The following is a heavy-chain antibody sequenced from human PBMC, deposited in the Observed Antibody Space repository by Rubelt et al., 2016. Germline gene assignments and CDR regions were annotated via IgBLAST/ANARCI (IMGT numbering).Heavy chain of an antibody. CDR2: IYYSGST. J-gene: IGHJ4*02. Sequence: QVQLQESGPGLVKPSQTLSLTCTVSGGSISSSSYYWGWIRQPPGKGLEWIGSIYYSGSTYYNPSLKGRVTISVDTSKNQFSLKLSSLTAADTAVYYCARHVDDVVVPAARHYFDYWGQGTLVTVSS. CDR3: ARHVDDVVVPAARHYFDY. CDR1: GGSISSSSYY. D-gene: IGHD2-2*01. V-gene: IGHV4-39*01.